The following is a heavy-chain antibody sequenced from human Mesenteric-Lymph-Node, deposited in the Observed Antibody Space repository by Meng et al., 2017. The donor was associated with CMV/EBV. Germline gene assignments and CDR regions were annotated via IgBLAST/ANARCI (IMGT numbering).Heavy chain of an antibody. CDR1: GGSISSGGFY. V-gene: IGHV4-31*03. CDR3: ARDRSEYYDFWSGKGSFDS. D-gene: IGHD3-3*01. CDR2: IYYTGNT. J-gene: IGHJ4*02. Sequence: SETLSLTCTVSGGSISSGGFYWSWVRQRPGKGLEWIGFIYYTGNTYYNPSLESRVTISVDTSKNQFSLKLSSVTAADTAVYYCARDRSEYYDFWSGKGSFDSWGQGTPVTVSS.